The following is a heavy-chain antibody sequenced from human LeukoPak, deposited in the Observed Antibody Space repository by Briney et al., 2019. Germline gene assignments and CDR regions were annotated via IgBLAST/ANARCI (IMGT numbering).Heavy chain of an antibody. J-gene: IGHJ5*02. D-gene: IGHD2-8*01. CDR2: IIPIFGIA. Sequence: SVKVSCKASGGTFSSYAISWVRQAPGQGLEWMGRIIPIFGIANYAQKFQGRVTITADKSTSTAYMELSSLRSEDTAVYYCARGGMNRKCTNGVCSQNWFDPWGQGTLATVSS. CDR3: ARGGMNRKCTNGVCSQNWFDP. V-gene: IGHV1-69*10. CDR1: GGTFSSYA.